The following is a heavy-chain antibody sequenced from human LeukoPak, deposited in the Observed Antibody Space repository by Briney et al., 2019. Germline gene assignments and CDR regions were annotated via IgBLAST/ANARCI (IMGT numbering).Heavy chain of an antibody. CDR3: ARAEGVGRAAKWSWFDP. Sequence: PSETLSLTCTVSGGSINSHHWSWIRQPPGKGLEWIGYISDSGSTNYNPSLRSRVTISVDTSKNQFSLKLSSVTAADTAVYYCARAEGVGRAAKWSWFDPWGQGTLVTVSS. CDR2: ISDSGST. CDR1: GGSINSHH. J-gene: IGHJ5*02. D-gene: IGHD2-15*01. V-gene: IGHV4-59*11.